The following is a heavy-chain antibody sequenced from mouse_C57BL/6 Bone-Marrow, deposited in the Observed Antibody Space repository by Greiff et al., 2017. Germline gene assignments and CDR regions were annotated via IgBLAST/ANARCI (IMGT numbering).Heavy chain of an antibody. CDR3: ARGDYDGTGYFDV. J-gene: IGHJ1*03. D-gene: IGHD2-4*01. V-gene: IGHV3-6*01. CDR2: ISYDGSN. Sequence: ESGPGLVKPSQSLSLTCSVTGYSITSGYYWNWIRQFPGNQLEWMGYISYDGSNNYNPSLNNRISITRDTSKNQFFLKLNSVTTEDTATYYCARGDYDGTGYFDVWGTGTTVTVSA. CDR1: GYSITSGYY.